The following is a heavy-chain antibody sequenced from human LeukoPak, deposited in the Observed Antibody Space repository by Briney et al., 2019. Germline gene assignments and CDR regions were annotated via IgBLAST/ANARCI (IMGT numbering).Heavy chain of an antibody. CDR1: GLTFAGYD. J-gene: IGHJ4*02. CDR2: ISSSSSTI. CDR3: ASDRGGSYSAIDY. D-gene: IGHD1-26*01. Sequence: GGSLRLSCAASGLTFAGYDMSWVRQAPGKELEWVSFISSSSSTIYYADSVKGRFTISRDNAKNSLYLQMNSLRAEDTAVYYCASDRGGSYSAIDYWGQGTLVTVSS. V-gene: IGHV3-48*04.